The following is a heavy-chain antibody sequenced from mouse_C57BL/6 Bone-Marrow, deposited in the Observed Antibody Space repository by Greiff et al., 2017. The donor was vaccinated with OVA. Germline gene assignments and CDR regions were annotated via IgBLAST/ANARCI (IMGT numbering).Heavy chain of an antibody. CDR3: ARPDYGSSFPWFAY. J-gene: IGHJ3*01. V-gene: IGHV5-17*01. Sequence: DVMLVESGGGLVKPGGSLKLSCAASGFTFSDYGMHWVRQAPEKGLEWVAYISSGSSTIYYADTVKGRFTISRDNAKNTLFLQMTSLRSEDTAMYYCARPDYGSSFPWFAYWGQGTLVTVSA. CDR1: GFTFSDYG. D-gene: IGHD1-1*01. CDR2: ISSGSSTI.